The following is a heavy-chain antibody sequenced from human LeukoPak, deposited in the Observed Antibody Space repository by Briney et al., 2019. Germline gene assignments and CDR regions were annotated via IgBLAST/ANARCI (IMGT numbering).Heavy chain of an antibody. CDR1: GFTFSNYA. Sequence: PGGSLRLSCSASGFTFSNYAMHWVRQTPGKGPEYVSAITSDGGTTYYADSLKGRFTISRDNSKNTLYLQMSSLRTEDTAVYYCLRDATGAGDFWGQGTLVTVSS. CDR2: ITSDGGTT. J-gene: IGHJ4*02. D-gene: IGHD3-10*01. CDR3: LRDATGAGDF. V-gene: IGHV3-64D*09.